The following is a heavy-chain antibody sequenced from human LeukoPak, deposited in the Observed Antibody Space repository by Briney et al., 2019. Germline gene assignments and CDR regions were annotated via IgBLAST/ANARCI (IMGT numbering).Heavy chain of an antibody. D-gene: IGHD3-22*01. Sequence: HSGGSLRLSCAASGFTFSSYSMNWVRQAPGKGLEWVSYISSSSSTIYYADSVKGRFTISRDNAKNSLYLQMNSLRDEDTAVYYCARDRVGYYDSRTDYWGQGTLVTVSS. V-gene: IGHV3-48*02. CDR2: ISSSSSTI. CDR1: GFTFSSYS. CDR3: ARDRVGYYDSRTDY. J-gene: IGHJ4*02.